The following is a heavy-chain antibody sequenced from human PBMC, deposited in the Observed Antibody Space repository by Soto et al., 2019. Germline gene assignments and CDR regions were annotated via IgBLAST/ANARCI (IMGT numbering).Heavy chain of an antibody. CDR1: GGSISSSSYY. CDR3: ARRWVVAATVDP. Sequence: SETLSLTCTVSGGSISSSSYYWGWIRQPPGKGLEWIGSIYYSGSTYYNPSLKSRVTISVATSKNQFSLKLSSVTAADTAVYYCARRWVVAATVDPWGQGTLVTVSS. CDR2: IYYSGST. V-gene: IGHV4-39*01. D-gene: IGHD2-15*01. J-gene: IGHJ5*02.